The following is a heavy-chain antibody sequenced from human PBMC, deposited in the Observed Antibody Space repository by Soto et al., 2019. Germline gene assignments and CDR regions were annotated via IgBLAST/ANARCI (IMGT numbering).Heavy chain of an antibody. Sequence: QVQLQESGPGLVKPSETLSLICSVSGGSIKSYYWSWIRQPPGKGLEWIGYISDSGSSTYRPSLKSRLTMSVDASKNQVSLNLTSVTAADTAVYYCARVWRRGWHFDLWGRGTLATVSS. CDR3: ARVWRRGWHFDL. J-gene: IGHJ2*01. V-gene: IGHV4-59*01. D-gene: IGHD1-1*01. CDR1: GGSIKSYY. CDR2: ISDSGSS.